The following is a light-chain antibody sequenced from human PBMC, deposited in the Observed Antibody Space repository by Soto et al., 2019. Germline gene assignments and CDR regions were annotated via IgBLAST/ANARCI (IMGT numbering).Light chain of an antibody. CDR2: RAS. CDR3: QQYNNWPFT. J-gene: IGKJ3*01. V-gene: IGKV3-15*01. CDR1: QSVSSN. Sequence: EIVMTQSPATLSVSPGEGATLSCRASQSVSSNLAWYQQKPGQAPRLLIYRASTRAIGIPARFSGSGSGTDFALPISSLQSEDFAVYYCQQYNNWPFTFGPGTNVDIK.